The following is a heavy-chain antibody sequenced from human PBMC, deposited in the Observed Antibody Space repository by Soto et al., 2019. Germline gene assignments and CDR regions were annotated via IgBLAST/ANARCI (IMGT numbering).Heavy chain of an antibody. CDR2: ISAYNGKT. CDR3: AGSGPPAGY. V-gene: IGHV1-18*01. Sequence: QVQLVQSGAEVKKPGASVKVSCKASGYTFTSYAISWVRQAPGQGLEWMGWISAYNGKTNSAQKLQGSVTVTTDTTPSTAYMELRSLSSDDTAVYYCAGSGPPAGYWGQGPRVSVSS. J-gene: IGHJ4*02. CDR1: GYTFTSYA. D-gene: IGHD3-10*01.